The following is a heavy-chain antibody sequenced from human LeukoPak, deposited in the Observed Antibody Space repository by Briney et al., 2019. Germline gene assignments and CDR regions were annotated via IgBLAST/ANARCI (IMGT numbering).Heavy chain of an antibody. J-gene: IGHJ4*02. D-gene: IGHD1-26*01. CDR1: GGSISSSSYY. Sequence: SETLSLTCTVSGGSISSSSYYWGWIRQPPGKGLEWIGSIYYSGSTYYNPFLKSRVTISVDTSKNQFSLKLSSVTAADTAVYYCAREPPSYSREAAEYFDYWGQGTLVTVSS. CDR3: AREPPSYSREAAEYFDY. CDR2: IYYSGST. V-gene: IGHV4-39*07.